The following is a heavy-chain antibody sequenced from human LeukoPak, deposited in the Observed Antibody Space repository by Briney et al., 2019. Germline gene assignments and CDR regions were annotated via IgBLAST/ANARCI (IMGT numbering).Heavy chain of an antibody. CDR1: GGTFSSYA. Sequence: SVKVSCKASGGTFSSYAISWVRQAPEQGLEWMGRIIPILGTANYAQKFQGRVTITADKSTSTAYMELSSLRSEDTAVYYCAREGSGWYVPSYMDVWGKGTTVTVSS. D-gene: IGHD6-19*01. V-gene: IGHV1-69*04. J-gene: IGHJ6*03. CDR2: IIPILGTA. CDR3: AREGSGWYVPSYMDV.